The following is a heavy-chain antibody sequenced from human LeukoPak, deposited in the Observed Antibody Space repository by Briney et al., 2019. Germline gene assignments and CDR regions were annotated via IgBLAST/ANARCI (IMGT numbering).Heavy chain of an antibody. V-gene: IGHV3-9*01. Sequence: GGSLRLSCAASGFTFDDYGMSWVRQAPGKGLEWVSGISWNSGSIGYADSVKGRFTISRDNAKNSLYLQMNSLRAEDTALYYCAKGRAFYDILTGYFHNWFDPWGQGTPVTVSS. J-gene: IGHJ5*02. CDR2: ISWNSGSI. D-gene: IGHD3-9*01. CDR1: GFTFDDYG. CDR3: AKGRAFYDILTGYFHNWFDP.